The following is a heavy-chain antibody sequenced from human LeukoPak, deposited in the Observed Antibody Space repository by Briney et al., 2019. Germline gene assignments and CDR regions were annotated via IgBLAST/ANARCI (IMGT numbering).Heavy chain of an antibody. Sequence: PGRSLRLSCTASGFSLGDYAMSWVRQAPGKGLEWVGFIRSKAYGGTTEYAASVKGRFTISRDDSKSIAYLQMNSLKTEDTAVYYCTKYYYDSSGYYYSDYWGQGTLVTVSS. J-gene: IGHJ4*02. CDR1: GFSLGDYA. CDR3: TKYYYDSSGYYYSDY. CDR2: IRSKAYGGTT. D-gene: IGHD3-22*01. V-gene: IGHV3-49*04.